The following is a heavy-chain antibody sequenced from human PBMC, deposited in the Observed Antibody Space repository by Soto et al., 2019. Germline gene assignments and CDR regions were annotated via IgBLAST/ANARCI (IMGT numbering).Heavy chain of an antibody. D-gene: IGHD6-19*01. CDR3: ARETIYIAVARTYYYYGMDV. Sequence: GGSLRLSXAASGFTFSSYWMHWVRQAPGKGLVWVSRINSDGSSTSYADSVKGRFTISRDNAKNTLYLQMNSLRAEDTAVYYCARETIYIAVARTYYYYGMDVWGQGTTVTVS. CDR2: INSDGSST. V-gene: IGHV3-74*01. CDR1: GFTFSSYW. J-gene: IGHJ6*02.